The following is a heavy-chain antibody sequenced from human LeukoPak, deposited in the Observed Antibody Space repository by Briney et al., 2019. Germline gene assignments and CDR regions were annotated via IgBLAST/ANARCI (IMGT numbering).Heavy chain of an antibody. D-gene: IGHD6-13*01. CDR2: ISYDGSNK. V-gene: IGHV3-30-3*01. Sequence: GGSLRLSCAASGFTFSSYAMHWVRQAPGKGLEWVAVISYDGSNKYYADSVKGRFTISRDNSKNTLYLQMNSLRAEDTAVYYCARVHPYSSSWYGAFDYWGQGTLVTVSS. J-gene: IGHJ4*02. CDR3: ARVHPYSSSWYGAFDY. CDR1: GFTFSSYA.